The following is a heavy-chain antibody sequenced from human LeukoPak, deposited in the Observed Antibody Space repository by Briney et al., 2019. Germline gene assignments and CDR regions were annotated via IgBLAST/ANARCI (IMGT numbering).Heavy chain of an antibody. V-gene: IGHV4-4*07. D-gene: IGHD2-21*01. CDR1: GVSVGSHF. CDR3: ARAYCGGECTAGGAFDI. CDR2: VSASGTT. J-gene: IGHJ3*02. Sequence: PSETLSLTCSVSGVSVGSHFWSWVRQPAGKALEWIGRVSASGTTSSTPSLNSRVTMSFDTSKNQSSLKLTSVTAADTAVYFCARAYCGGECTAGGAFDIWGQGTMVTVSS.